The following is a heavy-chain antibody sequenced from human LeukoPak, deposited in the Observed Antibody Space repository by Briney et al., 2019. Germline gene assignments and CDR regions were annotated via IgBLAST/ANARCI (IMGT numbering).Heavy chain of an antibody. CDR2: IYSGGST. D-gene: IGHD4-11*01. V-gene: IGHV3-53*01. CDR1: GFTFNSYP. CDR3: ARGGLQFPFDY. J-gene: IGHJ4*02. Sequence: GGSLRLSCAASGFTFNSYPMSWVRQAPGKGLEWVSVIYSGGSTYYADSVKGRFTISRDNSKNTLYLQMNSLRAEDTAVYYCARGGLQFPFDYWGQGTLVTVSS.